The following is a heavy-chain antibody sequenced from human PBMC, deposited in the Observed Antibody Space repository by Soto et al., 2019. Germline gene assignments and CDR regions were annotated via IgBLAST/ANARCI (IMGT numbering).Heavy chain of an antibody. CDR2: IYYSGST. CDR3: ASQGRGYSGYDYGEFDY. V-gene: IGHV4-31*03. J-gene: IGHJ4*02. D-gene: IGHD5-12*01. CDR1: GGSISSGGYY. Sequence: QVQLQESGPGLVKPSQTLSLTCTVSGGSISSGGYYWSWIRQHPGKGLEWIGYIYYSGSTYYNPSLKSRVTISVDTSKNQFSLKLSSVTAADTAVYYCASQGRGYSGYDYGEFDYWGQGILVTVSS.